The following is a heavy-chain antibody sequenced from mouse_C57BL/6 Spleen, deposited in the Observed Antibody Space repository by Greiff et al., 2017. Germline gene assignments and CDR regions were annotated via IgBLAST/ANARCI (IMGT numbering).Heavy chain of an antibody. D-gene: IGHD2-1*01. J-gene: IGHJ2*01. Sequence: QVQLQQPGAELVMPGASVKLSCKASGYTFTSYWMHWVKQRPGQGLEWIGEIDPSDSYTNYNQKLKGKSTLTVDKSSSTAYMQLSSLTSEDSAVYYCARGDGNYVYFDYWGQGTTLTVSS. CDR2: IDPSDSYT. V-gene: IGHV1-69*01. CDR3: ARGDGNYVYFDY. CDR1: GYTFTSYW.